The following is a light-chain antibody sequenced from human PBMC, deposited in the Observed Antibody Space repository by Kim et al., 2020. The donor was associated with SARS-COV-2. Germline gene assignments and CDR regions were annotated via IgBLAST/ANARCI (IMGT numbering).Light chain of an antibody. V-gene: IGKV3-20*01. CDR3: QQYGRSPLT. CDR1: QSFSSFY. CDR2: GAS. J-gene: IGKJ4*01. Sequence: EIVLTQSPGTLSLSPGERATLSCRASQSFSSFYLAWYQQRPGQAPRLLIYGASSRATGIPDRFSGSGSGTDFTLTISRLEPEDFAVYYCQQYGRSPLTFGGGTKVDIK.